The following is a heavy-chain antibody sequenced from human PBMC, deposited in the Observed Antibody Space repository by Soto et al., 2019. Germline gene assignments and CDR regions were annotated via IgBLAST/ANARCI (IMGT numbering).Heavy chain of an antibody. CDR1: GFTLSDHY. D-gene: IGHD6-6*01. J-gene: IGHJ4*02. CDR3: TCWIAARCS. Sequence: EVQLVESGGDLVQPGGSLRLSCAASGFTLSDHYMDWVRQAPGKGLEWVARTKNKAQSYTIAYAASVKGRFTISRDDSKNSWYLQMNSLKTDYTVVYYCTCWIAARCSWGQGSRVTVSS. CDR2: TKNKAQSYTI. V-gene: IGHV3-72*01.